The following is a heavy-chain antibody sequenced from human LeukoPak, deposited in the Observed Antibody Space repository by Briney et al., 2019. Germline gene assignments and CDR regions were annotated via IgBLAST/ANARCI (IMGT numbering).Heavy chain of an antibody. D-gene: IGHD3/OR15-3a*01. Sequence: GGSLRLSCAASGFTFSNYDMHWVRQPTGKPLEWVSAIGTAGDTYYPASVRGRFTMSRENAKNSLYLQMNSLTAGDTAVYYCARGTGTSFDYWGQGNLVTVSS. CDR2: IGTAGDT. CDR3: ARGTGTSFDY. V-gene: IGHV3-13*01. J-gene: IGHJ4*02. CDR1: GFTFSNYD.